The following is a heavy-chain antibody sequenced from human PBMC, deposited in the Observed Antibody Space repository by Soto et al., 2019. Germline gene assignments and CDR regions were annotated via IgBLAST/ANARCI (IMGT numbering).Heavy chain of an antibody. Sequence: SETLSLTCTVSGGSISSYYWSWIRQPPGKGLEWIGYIYYSGSTNYNPSLKSRVTISVDTSKNQFSLKLSSVTAADTAVYYCARFIDFWSGHDLYYFDYWGQGTLVTVS. V-gene: IGHV4-59*01. D-gene: IGHD3-3*01. CDR3: ARFIDFWSGHDLYYFDY. CDR2: IYYSGST. CDR1: GGSISSYY. J-gene: IGHJ4*02.